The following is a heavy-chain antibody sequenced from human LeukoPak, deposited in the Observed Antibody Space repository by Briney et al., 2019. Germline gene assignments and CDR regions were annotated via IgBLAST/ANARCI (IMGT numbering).Heavy chain of an antibody. J-gene: IGHJ4*02. CDR3: ARDLGYCSGGSCFLDY. Sequence: PGGSLRLSCAASGFTFSSYSMNWVRQAPGKGVEWVSFIRSSSCYIYYADSLKGRFTISRDNAKNSLYLQMNSLRAEDTAVYYCARDLGYCSGGSCFLDYWGQGTLVTVSS. CDR1: GFTFSSYS. D-gene: IGHD2-15*01. CDR2: IRSSSCYI. V-gene: IGHV3-21*01.